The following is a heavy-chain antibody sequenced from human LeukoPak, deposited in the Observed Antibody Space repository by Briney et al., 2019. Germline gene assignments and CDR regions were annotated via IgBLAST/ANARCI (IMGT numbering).Heavy chain of an antibody. CDR1: GGTFSSYA. D-gene: IGHD2-21*01. Sequence: ASVKVSCKASGGTFSSYAISWVRQAPGQGLEWMGGIIPIFGTANYAQKFQGRVTITTDESTSTAYMELSSLRSEDTAVYYCARGGVYASILSPPFDYWGQGTLVTVSS. V-gene: IGHV1-69*05. CDR2: IIPIFGTA. J-gene: IGHJ4*02. CDR3: ARGGVYASILSPPFDY.